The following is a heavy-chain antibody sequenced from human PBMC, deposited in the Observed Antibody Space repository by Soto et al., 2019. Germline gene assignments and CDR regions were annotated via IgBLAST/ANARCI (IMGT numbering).Heavy chain of an antibody. J-gene: IGHJ4*02. CDR2: IYHSGST. D-gene: IGHD3-10*01. V-gene: IGHV4-30-2*01. CDR3: ARSMVRGVIFDY. Sequence: TLSLTCAVSGGSISSGGYSWSWIRQPPGKGLEWIGYIYHSGSTYYNPSLKSRVTISVDRSKNQFSLKLSSVTAADTAVYYCARSMVRGVIFDYWGQGTLVTVSS. CDR1: GGSISSGGYS.